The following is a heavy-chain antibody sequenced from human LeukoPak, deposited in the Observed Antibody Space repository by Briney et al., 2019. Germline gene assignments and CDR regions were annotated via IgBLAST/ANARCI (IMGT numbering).Heavy chain of an antibody. CDR2: IKQDGSEK. J-gene: IGHJ5*02. Sequence: GGSLRLSCAASGFTFSSYWMSWVRQAPGKGLEWVANIKQDGSEKYYVDSVKGRFTISRDNAKNSLYLQMNSLRAEDTAVYYCARQKGDSSSGLFDPWGQGTLVTVSS. CDR3: ARQKGDSSSGLFDP. CDR1: GFTFSSYW. V-gene: IGHV3-7*03. D-gene: IGHD6-6*01.